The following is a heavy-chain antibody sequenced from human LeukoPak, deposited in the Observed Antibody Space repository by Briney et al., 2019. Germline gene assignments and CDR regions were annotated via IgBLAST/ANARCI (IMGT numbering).Heavy chain of an antibody. CDR1: GGSISSGGYS. J-gene: IGHJ5*02. CDR3: ARVLAAAGNNWFDP. Sequence: SETLSLTCAVSGGSISSGGYSWSWIRQPPGKGMEWIAYIYYTGNTYFNPSLKSRVTISVDTSKNRFSLKLSSVTAADTAVYYCARVLAAAGNNWFDPWGQGTLVTVSS. CDR2: IYYTGNT. D-gene: IGHD6-13*01. V-gene: IGHV4-30-4*07.